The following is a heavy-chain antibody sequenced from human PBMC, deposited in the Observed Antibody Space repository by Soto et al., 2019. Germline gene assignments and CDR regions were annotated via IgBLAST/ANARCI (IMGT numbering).Heavy chain of an antibody. Sequence: QVQLMESGGGVVQPGRSLRLSCAASGFTFSSSDIHWVRQAPGKGQEWVAHISIDTHRQYYADPVKCRFTGSRDNSKNTVYLQMNSLSAEDTAIYYCARGPTSGAFDIWGRGTLVTVSS. V-gene: IGHV3-30*03. CDR2: ISIDTHRQ. J-gene: IGHJ3*02. CDR1: GFTFSSSD. CDR3: ARGPTSGAFDI. D-gene: IGHD1-26*01.